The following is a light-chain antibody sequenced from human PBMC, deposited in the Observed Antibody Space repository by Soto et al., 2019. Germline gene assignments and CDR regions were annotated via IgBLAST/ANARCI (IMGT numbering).Light chain of an antibody. J-gene: IGKJ1*01. V-gene: IGKV3-15*01. Sequence: IVMTQSPVTMSVSPGERATLSCRASQSISTNLAWYQQKPGQAPRLLIYGASTRATGIPARFSGGGSGTEFTXTXSSXQSEDFAVYYCQHYNNWPPWTFGQGTKVETK. CDR3: QHYNNWPPWT. CDR1: QSISTN. CDR2: GAS.